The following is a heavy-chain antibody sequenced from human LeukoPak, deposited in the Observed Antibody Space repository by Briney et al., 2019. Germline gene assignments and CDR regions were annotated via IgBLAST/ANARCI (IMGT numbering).Heavy chain of an antibody. CDR3: ARDGGYCSGGSCYDY. CDR2: ISGSSSTI. V-gene: IGHV3-48*04. D-gene: IGHD2-15*01. Sequence: GGSLRLSCAASGFTFSSYSMNWVRQAPGKGLEWVSYISGSSSTIYYADSVKGRFTISRDNAKNSLYLQMNSLRAEDTAVYYCARDGGYCSGGSCYDYWGQGTLVTVSS. CDR1: GFTFSSYS. J-gene: IGHJ4*02.